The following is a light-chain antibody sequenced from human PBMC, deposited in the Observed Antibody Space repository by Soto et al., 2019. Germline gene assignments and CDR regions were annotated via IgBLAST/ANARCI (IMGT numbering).Light chain of an antibody. CDR2: AAS. V-gene: IGKV3-15*01. Sequence: EIVVTQSPGILSVSPGDRATLSCRASQSVSTNLAWYQQKPGQAPTLLIYAASTRATGIPARFTGSGSGTDFNLTISSLQSEDFAVYYWQEYSKWPLFTFGPGTRVDIK. CDR3: QEYSKWPLFT. J-gene: IGKJ3*01. CDR1: QSVSTN.